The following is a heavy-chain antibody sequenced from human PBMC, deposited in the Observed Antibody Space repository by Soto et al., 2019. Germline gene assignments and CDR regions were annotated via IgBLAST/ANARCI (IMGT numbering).Heavy chain of an antibody. CDR3: ASATFQQYFDY. D-gene: IGHD6-13*01. V-gene: IGHV1-46*01. J-gene: IGHJ4*02. CDR1: GFSLSNYY. Sequence: ASVKVSCKASGFSLSNYYMNWVRQAPEQGPEWMGLITPSGDSATYAQKFRGRITMTRGTSMSIVYMELYSLTSEETAVYYCASATFQQYFDYWGQGTLVTVSS. CDR2: ITPSGDSA.